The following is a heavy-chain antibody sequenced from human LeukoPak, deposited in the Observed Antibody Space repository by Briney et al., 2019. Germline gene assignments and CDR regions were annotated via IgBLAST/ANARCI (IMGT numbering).Heavy chain of an antibody. CDR1: GYTFTGYY. D-gene: IGHD6-19*01. Sequence: ASVKVSCKASGYTFTGYYMHWVRPAPGQGLEWMGWINPNSGSTNYAQKFQGRVTMTRDTSISTAYMELSRLRSDDTAVYYCAREAARVAVAADFDYWGQGTLVTVSS. CDR3: AREAARVAVAADFDY. J-gene: IGHJ4*02. V-gene: IGHV1-2*02. CDR2: INPNSGST.